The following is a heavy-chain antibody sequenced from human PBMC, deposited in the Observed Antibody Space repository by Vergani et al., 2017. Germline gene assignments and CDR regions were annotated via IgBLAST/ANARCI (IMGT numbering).Heavy chain of an antibody. V-gene: IGHV1-69*01. D-gene: IGHD3-10*01. CDR2: IIPIFGTA. Sequence: QVQLVQSGAEVKKPGSSVKVSCKASGGTFSSYAISWVRQAPGQGLEWMGGIIPIFGTANYAQKFQGRVTITADESTSTAYMELSSLRSEDTAVYYCAGEGDTMVRGVIITGGSFDYWGQGTLVTVSS. CDR3: AGEGDTMVRGVIITGGSFDY. J-gene: IGHJ4*02. CDR1: GGTFSSYA.